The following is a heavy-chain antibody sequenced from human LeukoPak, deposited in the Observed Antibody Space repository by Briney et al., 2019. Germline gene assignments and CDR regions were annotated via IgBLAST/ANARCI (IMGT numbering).Heavy chain of an antibody. V-gene: IGHV3-23*01. J-gene: IGHJ4*02. CDR2: IIGSGGST. Sequence: GGSLRLSCAASGFTFSSYAMGWVRPAPGKGLEWVSTIIGSGGSTYYADSVKGRFTISRDNAKNSLYLQMNSLRAEDTAVYYCARDLGRRSSGTGDYWGQGTLVTVSS. D-gene: IGHD6-19*01. CDR1: GFTFSSYA. CDR3: ARDLGRRSSGTGDY.